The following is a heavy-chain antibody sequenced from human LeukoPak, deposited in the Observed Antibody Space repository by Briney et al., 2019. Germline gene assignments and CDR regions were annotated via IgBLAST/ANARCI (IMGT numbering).Heavy chain of an antibody. V-gene: IGHV1-18*01. CDR2: ISAYNGNT. J-gene: IGHJ6*02. CDR1: GYTFTSYG. Sequence: GASVKVSCKVSGYTFTSYGISWVRQAPGQGLEWMGWISAYNGNTNYAQKLQGRVTMTTDTSTSTAYMELRSLRSDDTAVYYCARLVVVPAAPRDYYYYYGMDVWGQGTTVTVSS. CDR3: ARLVVVPAAPRDYYYYYGMDV. D-gene: IGHD2-2*01.